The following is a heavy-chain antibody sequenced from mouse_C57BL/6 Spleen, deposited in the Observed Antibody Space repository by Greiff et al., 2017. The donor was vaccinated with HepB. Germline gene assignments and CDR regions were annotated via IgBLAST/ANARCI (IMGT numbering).Heavy chain of an antibody. CDR2: ISDGGSYT. Sequence: EVKVVESGGGLVKPGGSLKLSCAASGFTFSSYAMSWVRQTPEKRLEWVATISDGGSYTYYPDNVKGRFTISRDNAKNNLYLQMSHLKSEDTAMYYCARVWDYYWYFDVWGTGTTVTVSS. D-gene: IGHD2-4*01. J-gene: IGHJ1*03. CDR1: GFTFSSYA. CDR3: ARVWDYYWYFDV. V-gene: IGHV5-4*03.